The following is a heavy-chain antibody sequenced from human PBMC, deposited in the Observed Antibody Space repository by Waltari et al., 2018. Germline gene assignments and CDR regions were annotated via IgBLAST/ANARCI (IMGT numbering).Heavy chain of an antibody. CDR2: INSDGRST. J-gene: IGHJ6*02. V-gene: IGHV3-74*01. Sequence: EEQLVESGGGLAQPGESLRLSCAASGFTFSRYWMDWVRQAPGKGLVCVSRINSDGRSTTSADSVKGRFTISRDNSKNTLYVQMNRLRAEDTAVYYCARVATKTYSSPVPGRPYYYGMDVWGQGTTVTVSS. CDR3: ARVATKTYSSPVPGRPYYYGMDV. D-gene: IGHD6-19*01. CDR1: GFTFSRYW.